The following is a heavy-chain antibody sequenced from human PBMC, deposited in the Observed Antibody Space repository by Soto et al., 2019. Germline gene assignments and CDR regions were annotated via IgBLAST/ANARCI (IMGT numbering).Heavy chain of an antibody. J-gene: IGHJ4*02. D-gene: IGHD1-26*01. V-gene: IGHV3-30*04. CDR2: ISYDGGNK. Sequence: QVQLVESGGGVVQPGRSLRLSCAASGFTFSSYAMHWVRQAPGKGLEWVAVISYDGGNKYYADSVKGRFTISRDNSKNTLYLQMNGLRAEDTAVYYCARDRRYSGSYPIDYWGQGTLVTVSS. CDR1: GFTFSSYA. CDR3: ARDRRYSGSYPIDY.